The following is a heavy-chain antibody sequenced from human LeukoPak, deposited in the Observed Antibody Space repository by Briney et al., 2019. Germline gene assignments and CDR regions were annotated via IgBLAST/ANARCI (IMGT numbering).Heavy chain of an antibody. D-gene: IGHD2-15*01. CDR2: ISSSSSYK. CDR3: ARAGSGRYCFDY. CDR1: GFTFSSYD. J-gene: IGHJ4*02. V-gene: IGHV3-21*01. Sequence: GGSLRLSCAASGFTFSSYDMNWVRQAPGKGLEWVSSISSSSSYKYYADSVKGRFTISRDNAKNSLYLQMNSLRAEDTAVYYCARAGSGRYCFDYWGQGTLVTVSS.